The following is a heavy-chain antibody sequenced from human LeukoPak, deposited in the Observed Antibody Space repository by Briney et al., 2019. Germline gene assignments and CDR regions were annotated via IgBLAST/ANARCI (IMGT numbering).Heavy chain of an antibody. V-gene: IGHV4-34*01. D-gene: IGHD1-7*01. CDR3: ARRAVELNIYNY. J-gene: IGHJ4*02. CDR1: GGSFSGYC. Sequence: SETLCLTCAVYGGSFSGYCWSWVRQPPGKGLEWVGEINHSGSTNYNPSLKSRVTISVDTSKNQFSLKLSSMTAADTAVYYCARRAVELNIYNYWGQGTLVTVSS. CDR2: INHSGST.